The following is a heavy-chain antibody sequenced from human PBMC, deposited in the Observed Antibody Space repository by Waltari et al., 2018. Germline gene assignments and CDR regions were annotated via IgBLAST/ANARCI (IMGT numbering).Heavy chain of an antibody. D-gene: IGHD3-3*01. J-gene: IGHJ4*02. CDR1: GFTFSDYY. CDR2: ISNSGGTA. CDR3: ASYYTTNCFDY. Sequence: QVHLVESGGGLVKPGGSLRLSCAASGFTFSDYYMSWIRQAPGKGLEVLSYISNSGGTAHYADSGKGRFTISRDNAKNSVYLQMNSLRAEDTAVYYCASYYTTNCFDYWGQGTLVTVSS. V-gene: IGHV3-11*04.